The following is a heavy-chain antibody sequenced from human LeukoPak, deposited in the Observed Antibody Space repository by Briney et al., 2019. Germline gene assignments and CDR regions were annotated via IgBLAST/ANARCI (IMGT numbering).Heavy chain of an antibody. CDR3: AKVIQRYYYYYMDV. J-gene: IGHJ6*03. Sequence: SETLSLTCTVSGGSISSYYWSWIRQPAGKGLEWIGRIYTSGSTNYNPSLKSRVTMSVDTSKNQFSLKLSSVTAADTAVYYCAKVIQRYYYYYMDVWGKGTTVTVSS. CDR2: IYTSGST. V-gene: IGHV4-4*07. CDR1: GGSISSYY.